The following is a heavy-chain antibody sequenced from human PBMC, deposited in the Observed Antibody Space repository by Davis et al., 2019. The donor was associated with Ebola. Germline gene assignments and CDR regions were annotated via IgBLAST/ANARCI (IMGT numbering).Heavy chain of an antibody. D-gene: IGHD3-22*01. J-gene: IGHJ4*02. Sequence: SETLSLTCTVSGGSIISSSSYWGWIRQPPRKGLEWIGSIYYSGITNYNPSLKSRVTISVDKSKNQFSLKLSSVTAADTAVYYCARLVDDSSGYYFLDFWGQGTLVTVSS. CDR2: IYYSGIT. CDR3: ARLVDDSSGYYFLDF. CDR1: GGSIISSSSY. V-gene: IGHV4-39*07.